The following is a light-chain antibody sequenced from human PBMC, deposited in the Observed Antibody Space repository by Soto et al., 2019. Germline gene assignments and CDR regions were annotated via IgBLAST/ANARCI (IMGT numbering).Light chain of an antibody. CDR3: QQYGSSPRT. J-gene: IGKJ1*01. CDR1: QSVSSSY. Sequence: EIVLTQSAGTLSLSPGERATLSCRASQSVSSSYLAWYQQIPGQAPRLLIYGASSRATGIPDRFSGSGSGTDFTLTIIILEPEDFAVYYCQQYGSSPRTFGQGTKVDI. V-gene: IGKV3-20*01. CDR2: GAS.